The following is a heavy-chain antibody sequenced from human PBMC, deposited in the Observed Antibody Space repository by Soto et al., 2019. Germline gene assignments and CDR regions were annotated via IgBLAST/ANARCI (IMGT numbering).Heavy chain of an antibody. Sequence: DSVKVSCKVSGYIVTELSMHWVRQAPGKGLEWMGGFDLEDGETIYAQKFQGRVTMTEDTSTDTAYMELSSLRSEDTAVYYCATGLRKSEFWSCAPGYYSYYGTHVRGQATSVT. CDR1: GYIVTELS. V-gene: IGHV1-24*01. CDR2: FDLEDGET. J-gene: IGHJ6*02. CDR3: ATGLRKSEFWSCAPGYYSYYGTHV. D-gene: IGHD3-3*01.